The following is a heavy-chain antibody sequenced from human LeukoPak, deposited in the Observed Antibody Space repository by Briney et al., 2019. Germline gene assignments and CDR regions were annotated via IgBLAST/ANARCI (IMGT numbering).Heavy chain of an antibody. Sequence: PGGSLRLSCTASGFTVSHNYMHWVRQAPGKGLEWVSVIHSGGSSYHADSVKGRFTISRDNSKNTVFLQLNSLRAEGTAVYYCARGPPAENLFDFWGQGTLVTVSS. D-gene: IGHD6-25*01. CDR2: IHSGGSS. J-gene: IGHJ4*02. V-gene: IGHV3-53*01. CDR3: ARGPPAENLFDF. CDR1: GFTVSHNY.